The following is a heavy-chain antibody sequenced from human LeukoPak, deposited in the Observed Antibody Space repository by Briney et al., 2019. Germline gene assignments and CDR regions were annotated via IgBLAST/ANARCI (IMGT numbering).Heavy chain of an antibody. CDR1: GFTVSSNF. CDR2: IYTSGIT. Sequence: GGSLRLSCAVSGFTVSSNFMSWVRQAPGKGPEWVSVIYTSGITYYADSVRGRFTISRDNSKNTLYLQMDSLTAEDTAVYYCAREDAGGTYSFDYWGQGTMVTVSS. D-gene: IGHD1-26*01. J-gene: IGHJ4*02. V-gene: IGHV3-66*01. CDR3: AREDAGGTYSFDY.